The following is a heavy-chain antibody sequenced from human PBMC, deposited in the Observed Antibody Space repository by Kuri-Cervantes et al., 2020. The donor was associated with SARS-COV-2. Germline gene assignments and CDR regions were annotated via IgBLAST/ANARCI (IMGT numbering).Heavy chain of an antibody. D-gene: IGHD5-12*01. Sequence: AESLRLSCAVSGFTFSSYSMNWVRQAPGKGLEWVSSISSSSSYIYYADSVKGRFTISRDNSKNTLYLQMNSLRAEDTAVYYCAKGGYSGPPHFDYWGQGTLVTVSS. V-gene: IGHV3-21*04. CDR2: ISSSSSYI. CDR3: AKGGYSGPPHFDY. CDR1: GFTFSSYS. J-gene: IGHJ4*02.